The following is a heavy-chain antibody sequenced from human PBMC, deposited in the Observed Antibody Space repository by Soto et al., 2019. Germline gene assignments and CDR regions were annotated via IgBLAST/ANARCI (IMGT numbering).Heavy chain of an antibody. CDR2: ISGSGGST. J-gene: IGHJ4*02. Sequence: EVHLLESGGGLVQPGGSLRLSCAASGLTFKSYAMSWVRQAPGKGLEWVSGISGSGGSTDYADSVKGRFTISRDNSKNKLYLQMSSLRVEDTALYYCAKGQYSGVAGGLDYWGQGTLVTVSS. D-gene: IGHD1-26*01. V-gene: IGHV3-23*01. CDR3: AKGQYSGVAGGLDY. CDR1: GLTFKSYA.